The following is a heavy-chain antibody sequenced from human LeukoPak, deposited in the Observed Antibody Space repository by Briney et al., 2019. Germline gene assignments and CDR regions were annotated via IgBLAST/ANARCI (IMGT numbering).Heavy chain of an antibody. J-gene: IGHJ4*02. V-gene: IGHV3-48*04. Sequence: GGSLRLSCAASGFNYTSYTMNWVRQAPGKGLEWVSYISFSVNTKYYGDSVKGRFTISRDNAKNSLYLHMDSLRAEDTAVYYCARGAYSSGWAYFDHWGQGTLVTVSS. D-gene: IGHD6-19*01. CDR2: ISFSVNTK. CDR3: ARGAYSSGWAYFDH. CDR1: GFNYTSYT.